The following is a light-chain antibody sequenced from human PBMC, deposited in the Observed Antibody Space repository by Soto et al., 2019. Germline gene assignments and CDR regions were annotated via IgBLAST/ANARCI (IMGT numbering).Light chain of an antibody. CDR3: QQYGSLPT. CDR1: QSVSARY. CDR2: GAS. Sequence: EIVVAQSPDTLSLSPGEGATLSCRASQSVSARYLAWYQQKPGQAPRLLIFGASHRATGIPDRFSGSGSGTDFTLTISRLEPEDFAVYYCQQYGSLPTFGQGTRLEIK. V-gene: IGKV3-20*01. J-gene: IGKJ2*01.